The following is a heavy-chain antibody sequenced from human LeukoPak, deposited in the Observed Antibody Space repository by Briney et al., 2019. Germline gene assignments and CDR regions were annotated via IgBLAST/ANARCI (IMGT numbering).Heavy chain of an antibody. J-gene: IGHJ4*02. CDR1: GFTFSNYW. V-gene: IGHV3-7*05. D-gene: IGHD6-25*01. CDR2: IKQDGNEK. CDR3: ARGLRGDHFDF. Sequence: GGSLRLSCAAPGFTFSNYWMTWVRQAPGKGLEWVANIKQDGNEKYYVDSVKGRFTISRDSAESSLYLQMNSLRAEDTAVYYCARGLRGDHFDFWGQGTLVTVSS.